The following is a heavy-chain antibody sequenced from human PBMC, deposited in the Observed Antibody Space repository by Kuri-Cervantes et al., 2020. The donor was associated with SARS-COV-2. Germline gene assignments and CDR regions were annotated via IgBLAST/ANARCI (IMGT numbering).Heavy chain of an antibody. CDR2: ISSSSSYI. J-gene: IGHJ6*02. V-gene: IGHV3-21*04. CDR3: AKEGRVPAARYYYYGMDV. Sequence: GESLKISCAASGFTFSSYSMNWVRQAPGKGLEWVSSISSSSSYIYYADSVKGRFTISRDNSKNTLYLQVNSLRAEDTAVYYCAKEGRVPAARYYYYGMDVWGQGTTVTVSS. D-gene: IGHD2-2*01. CDR1: GFTFSSYS.